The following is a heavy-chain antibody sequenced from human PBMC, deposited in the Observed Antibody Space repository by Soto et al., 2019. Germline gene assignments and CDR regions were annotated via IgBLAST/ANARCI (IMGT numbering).Heavy chain of an antibody. CDR3: ARPRIAARGYYYYYGMDV. Sequence: GGSLRLSCAASGFTFSSYAMHWVRQAPGKGLEWVAVISYDGSNKYYGDSVKGRFTISRDNSKNTLYLQMNSLRAEDTAVYYCARPRIAARGYYYYYGMDVWGQGTTVTVSS. V-gene: IGHV3-30-3*01. CDR1: GFTFSSYA. J-gene: IGHJ6*02. D-gene: IGHD6-6*01. CDR2: ISYDGSNK.